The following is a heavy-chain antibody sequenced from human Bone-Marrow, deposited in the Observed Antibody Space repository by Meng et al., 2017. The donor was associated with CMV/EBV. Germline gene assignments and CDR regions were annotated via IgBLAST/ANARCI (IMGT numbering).Heavy chain of an antibody. CDR3: ARGGFGGSGVTYYYYYEMDV. CDR2: INPSGGTT. D-gene: IGHD3-10*01. CDR1: GYTFTSYY. Sequence: ASVKVSCKASGYTFTSYYIHWVRQTPGQGLEWMGIINPSGGTTTYAQRFKGRVTMTRDTSPSTVYMDLSSLKSEDTAVYYCARGGFGGSGVTYYYYYEMDVWGQGTTVTGSS. V-gene: IGHV1-46*01. J-gene: IGHJ6*01.